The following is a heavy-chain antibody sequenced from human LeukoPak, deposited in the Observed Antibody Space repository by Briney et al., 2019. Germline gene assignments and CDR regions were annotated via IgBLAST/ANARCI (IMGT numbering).Heavy chain of an antibody. D-gene: IGHD4-17*01. CDR1: GFTFSSFS. J-gene: IGHJ4*02. V-gene: IGHV3-48*04. Sequence: GGSLRLSCAASGFTFSSFSMNWVRQAPGKGLEWISYIASSSSSMYYADSVKGRFTISRDNAKNSLYLQINSLTAEDTAVYYCARVIGSYGDSAYWGQGTLVTVS. CDR2: IASSSSSM. CDR3: ARVIGSYGDSAY.